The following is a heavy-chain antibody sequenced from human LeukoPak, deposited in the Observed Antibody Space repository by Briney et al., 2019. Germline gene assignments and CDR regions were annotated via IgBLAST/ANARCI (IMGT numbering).Heavy chain of an antibody. Sequence: GGSLRLSCAASGFTFSSYAMSWVRQAPGKGLEWVSAISGSGGSTYYADSVKGRFTISRDNSKNTLYLQMNSLRAEDTAVYYCAKSPSGFPVRLAVDVWGQGTMVTASS. CDR2: ISGSGGST. J-gene: IGHJ3*01. D-gene: IGHD6-19*01. CDR1: GFTFSSYA. CDR3: AKSPSGFPVRLAVDV. V-gene: IGHV3-23*01.